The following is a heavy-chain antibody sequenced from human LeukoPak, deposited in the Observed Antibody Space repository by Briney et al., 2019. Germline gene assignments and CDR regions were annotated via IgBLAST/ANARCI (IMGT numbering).Heavy chain of an antibody. CDR3: ATETTGIAFDI. V-gene: IGHV1-24*01. J-gene: IGHJ3*02. D-gene: IGHD4-17*01. CDR1: GYTFTGYY. CDR2: FDPEDGET. Sequence: ASVKVSCKASGYTFTGYYMHWVRQAPGKGLEWMGGFDPEDGETIYAQKFQGRVTMTEDTSTDTAYMELSSLRSEDTAVYYCATETTGIAFDIWGQGTMVTVSS.